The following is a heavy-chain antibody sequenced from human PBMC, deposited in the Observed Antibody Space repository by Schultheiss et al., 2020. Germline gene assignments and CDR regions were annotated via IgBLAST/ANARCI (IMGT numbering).Heavy chain of an antibody. CDR3: ASRQEGFDY. CDR2: INHSGST. V-gene: IGHV4-31*03. J-gene: IGHJ4*02. Sequence: SETLSLTCTVSGGSISSGGYYWSWIRQPPGKGLEWIGEINHSGSTNYNPSLKSRVTISVDTSKNQFSLKLSSVTAADTAVYYCASRQEGFDYWGQGTLVTVSS. CDR1: GGSISSGGYY.